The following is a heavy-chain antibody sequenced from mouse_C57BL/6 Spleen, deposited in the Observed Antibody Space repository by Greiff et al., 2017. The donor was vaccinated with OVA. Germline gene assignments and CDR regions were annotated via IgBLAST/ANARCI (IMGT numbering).Heavy chain of an antibody. V-gene: IGHV1-15*01. CDR2: IDPETGGT. CDR3: TRGYGNDWYFDV. CDR1: GYTFTDYE. J-gene: IGHJ1*03. D-gene: IGHD2-10*02. Sequence: VQLQQSGAELVRPGASVTLSCKASGYTFTDYEMHWVKQTPVHGLEWIGAIDPETGGTAYNQKFKGKAILTADKSSSTAYMELRSLTSEDSAVYYCTRGYGNDWYFDVWGTGTTVTVSS.